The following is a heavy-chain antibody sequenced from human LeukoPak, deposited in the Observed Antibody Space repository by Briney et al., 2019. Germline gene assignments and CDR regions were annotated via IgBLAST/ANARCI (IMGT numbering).Heavy chain of an antibody. CDR2: INPNSGGT. D-gene: IGHD5-12*01. CDR1: GYTFTGYY. CDR3: AGEEYSGYGRHAFDI. Sequence: ASVKVSCKASGYTFTGYYMHWVRQAPGQGLERMGWINPNSGGTNYAQKFQGRVTMTRDTSISTAYMELSRLRSDDTAVYYCAGEEYSGYGRHAFDIWGQGTMVTVSS. J-gene: IGHJ3*02. V-gene: IGHV1-2*02.